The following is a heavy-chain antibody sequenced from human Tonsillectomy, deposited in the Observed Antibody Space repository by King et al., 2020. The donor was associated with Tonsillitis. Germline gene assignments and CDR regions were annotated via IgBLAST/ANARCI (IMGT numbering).Heavy chain of an antibody. CDR3: AIVIFGFVELPTNNWFDP. Sequence: QLQESGSGLVKPSQTLSLTCAVSGGSISSGGFSWSWIRQPPGKGLEWIGYIYHSGTTYYNPSLKSRVTISVDRSKNQFSLKLSSVTAADTAMYYCAIVIFGFVELPTNNWFDPCGQGTLFTVSS. V-gene: IGHV4-30-2*01. CDR2: IYHSGTT. D-gene: IGHD3-10*01. CDR1: GGSISSGGFS. J-gene: IGHJ5*02.